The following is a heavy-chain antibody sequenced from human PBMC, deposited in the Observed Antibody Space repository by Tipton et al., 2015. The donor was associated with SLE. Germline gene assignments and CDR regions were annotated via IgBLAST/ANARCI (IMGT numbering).Heavy chain of an antibody. CDR2: INHSGST. Sequence: GLVKPSETLSLTCAVYGGSFSGYYWSWIRQPPGKGLEWIGEINHSGSTNYNPSLKSRVTISVDTSKNQFSLKLSSVTAADTAVYYCAGVRLARSGYRAWGQGTLVTVSS. J-gene: IGHJ5*02. CDR1: GGSFSGYY. V-gene: IGHV4-34*01. D-gene: IGHD3-22*01. CDR3: AGVRLARSGYRA.